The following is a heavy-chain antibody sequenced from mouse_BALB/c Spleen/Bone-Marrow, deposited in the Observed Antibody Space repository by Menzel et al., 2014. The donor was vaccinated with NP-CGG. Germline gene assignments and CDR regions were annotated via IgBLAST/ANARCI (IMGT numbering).Heavy chain of an antibody. CDR3: ARGGISVDY. CDR1: GYAFSVYW. V-gene: IGHV1-80*01. Sequence: QVQLQQSGAELVRPGSSVKISCKASGYAFSVYWMNWVKQRPGQGFEWIGQIYPGDGDTNYNGKFKGRATLTADKSSNTAYMQLSSLTSEDSAVYFCARGGISVDYWGQGTTLTVSS. CDR2: IYPGDGDT. J-gene: IGHJ2*01.